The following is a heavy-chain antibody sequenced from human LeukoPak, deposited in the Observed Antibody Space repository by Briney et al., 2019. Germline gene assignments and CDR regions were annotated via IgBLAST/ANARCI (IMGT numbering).Heavy chain of an antibody. CDR2: INHSGST. CDR3: ARSPIAVANFDY. J-gene: IGHJ4*02. D-gene: IGHD6-19*01. V-gene: IGHV4-34*01. CDR1: GGSFSGYY. Sequence: SETLSLTCAVYGGSFSGYYWSWIRQPPGKGLEWIGEINHSGSTNYNPSLKSRVTISVDTSKNQFSLKLSSVTAAGTAVYYCARSPIAVANFDYWGQGTLVTVSS.